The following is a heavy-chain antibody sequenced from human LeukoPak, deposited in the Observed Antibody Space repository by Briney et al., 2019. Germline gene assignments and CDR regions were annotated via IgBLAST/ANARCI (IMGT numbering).Heavy chain of an antibody. Sequence: SETLSLTCTVSGGSISSYYWSWIRQPPGKGLEWIGYIYYSGSTNYNPSLKSRVTISVDTSKNQFSLKLSSVTAADTAVYYCARRGGGDAFDIWGQGTMVTVSS. CDR1: GGSISSYY. J-gene: IGHJ3*02. CDR2: IYYSGST. V-gene: IGHV4-59*01. D-gene: IGHD3-16*01. CDR3: ARRGGGDAFDI.